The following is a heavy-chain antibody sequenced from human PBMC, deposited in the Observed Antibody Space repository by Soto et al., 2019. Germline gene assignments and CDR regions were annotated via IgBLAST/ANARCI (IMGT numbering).Heavy chain of an antibody. CDR3: ARDGGRNSGGIDY. J-gene: IGHJ4*02. V-gene: IGHV1-69*01. D-gene: IGHD1-26*01. CDR1: GGTFSSYS. Sequence: QVQLVQSGAEVKKPGSSVKVSCKASGGTFSSYSINWVRQAPGQGLEWMGEIIPIFGTANYAQKFQGRVTIPADESTSTAYMELSSLRSEDTAVYYCARDGGRNSGGIDYWGQGTLVTVSS. CDR2: IIPIFGTA.